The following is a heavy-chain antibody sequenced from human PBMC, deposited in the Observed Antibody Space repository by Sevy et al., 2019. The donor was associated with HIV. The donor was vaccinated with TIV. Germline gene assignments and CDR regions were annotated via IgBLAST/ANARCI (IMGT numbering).Heavy chain of an antibody. V-gene: IGHV3-66*01. J-gene: IGHJ3*02. CDR2: IYSGGST. CDR3: ARDRDAAAFDI. Sequence: GGSLRLSCAASGFTVSSNYMSGVRQAPGKGLEWVSVIYSGGSTYYADSVKGRFTISRDKSKNTLYLQMNSLRAEDTAVYYCARDRDAAAFDIWGQGTMVTVSS. D-gene: IGHD2-15*01. CDR1: GFTVSSNY.